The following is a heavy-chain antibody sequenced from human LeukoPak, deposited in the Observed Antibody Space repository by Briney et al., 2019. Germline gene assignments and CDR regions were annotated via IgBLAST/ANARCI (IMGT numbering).Heavy chain of an antibody. D-gene: IGHD2-15*01. CDR2: IYYSGST. Sequence: PSETLSLTCTVSGGSISSYYWSWIRQPPGKGLEWIGYIYYSGSTNYNPSLKSRVTISVDTSKNQFSLKLSSVTAADTAVYYCARTVAATRWFDPWGQGTLVTVSS. J-gene: IGHJ5*02. CDR1: GGSISSYY. CDR3: ARTVAATRWFDP. V-gene: IGHV4-59*01.